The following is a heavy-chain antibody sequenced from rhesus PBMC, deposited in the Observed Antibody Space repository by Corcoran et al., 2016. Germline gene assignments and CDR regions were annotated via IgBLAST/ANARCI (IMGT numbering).Heavy chain of an antibody. CDR1: GGSISGYYY. CDR3: ARGGCSSTYCYPIDY. Sequence: QVQLQQWGEGLVKPSETLSLTCAVYGGSISGYYYWSWIRQPPGKVLEWIGYIYGNSACNNYHPSLKNRVTISKVTSKNQFSLKLSSVTAADTAVYYCARGGCSSTYCYPIDYWGQGVLVTVSS. CDR2: IYGNSACN. J-gene: IGHJ4*01. D-gene: IGHD2-15*01. V-gene: IGHV4-73*01.